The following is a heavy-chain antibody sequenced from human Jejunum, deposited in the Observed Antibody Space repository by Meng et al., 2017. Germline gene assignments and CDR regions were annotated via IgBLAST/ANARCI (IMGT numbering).Heavy chain of an antibody. D-gene: IGHD3-3*01. V-gene: IGHV3-15*01. J-gene: IGHJ6*02. Sequence: ESLKISCVVSGFTFSDGWMAWVRQAPGKGLEWVGRIKSKTDGGTTEYAAPVKGRFTVSRDDSINTLYLQMNSLKPEDTAVYYCTTGTSITKFHGLDVWGQGTTVTVSS. CDR3: TTGTSITKFHGLDV. CDR1: GFTFSDGW. CDR2: IKSKTDGGTT.